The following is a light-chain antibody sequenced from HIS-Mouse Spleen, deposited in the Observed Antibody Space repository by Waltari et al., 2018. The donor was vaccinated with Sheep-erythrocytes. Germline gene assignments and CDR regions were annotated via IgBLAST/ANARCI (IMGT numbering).Light chain of an antibody. Sequence: DIVMTQSPDYLAVSLGERATINCKSSQSVLYSSNNKNYLAWYQQKPGQPPKLLIYWASTRQSGVPDRLSGSGSGTDFTLTISSLQAEDVAVYYCQQYYSTLTFGGGTKVEIK. CDR2: WAS. V-gene: IGKV4-1*01. CDR3: QQYYSTLT. J-gene: IGKJ4*01. CDR1: QSVLYSSNNKNY.